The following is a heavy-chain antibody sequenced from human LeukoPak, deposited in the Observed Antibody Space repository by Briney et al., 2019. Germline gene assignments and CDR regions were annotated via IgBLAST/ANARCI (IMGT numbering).Heavy chain of an antibody. CDR2: IRYDGSNK. V-gene: IGHV3-30*02. CDR1: GFTFSSYG. J-gene: IGHJ6*02. CDR3: AKDQSRYYYGSRAMDV. D-gene: IGHD3-10*01. Sequence: GGSLRLSCAASGFTFSSYGMHWVRQAPGKGLEWVAFIRYDGSNKYYADSVKGRFTISRDNSKNTLYLQMNSLRAEDTAVYYCAKDQSRYYYGSRAMDVWGHGTTVTVSS.